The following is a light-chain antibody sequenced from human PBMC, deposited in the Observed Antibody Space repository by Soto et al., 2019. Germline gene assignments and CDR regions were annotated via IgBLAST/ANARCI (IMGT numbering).Light chain of an antibody. V-gene: IGLV1-47*01. CDR1: SSNIGSNY. J-gene: IGLJ1*01. CDR3: AAWDDSLSGPLYV. Sequence: QRVLTHPASASGAPGRRGSISCSGSSSNIGSNYVYWYQQLPGTAPKLLIYRNKQRPSGVPDRFSGSKSGTSASLAISGLRSEDEADYYCAAWDDSLSGPLYVFGTGTKATLL. CDR2: RNK.